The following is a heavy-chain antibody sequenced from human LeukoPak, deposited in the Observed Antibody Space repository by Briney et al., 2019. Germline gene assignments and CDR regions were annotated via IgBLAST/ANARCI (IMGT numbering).Heavy chain of an antibody. V-gene: IGHV3-20*04. CDR3: TKLYGDYYYYYYMDV. Sequence: GGSLRLSCAASVFTFDDYGMSWVRQAPGKGLEWVSGINWNGGSTGYADSVKGRFTISRDNAKNSLYLQMNSLRAEDTALYYCTKLYGDYYYYYYMDVWGKGTTVTVSS. J-gene: IGHJ6*03. D-gene: IGHD4-17*01. CDR2: INWNGGST. CDR1: VFTFDDYG.